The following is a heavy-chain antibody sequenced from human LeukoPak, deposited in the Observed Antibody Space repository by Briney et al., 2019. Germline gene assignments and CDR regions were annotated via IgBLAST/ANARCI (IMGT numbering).Heavy chain of an antibody. J-gene: IGHJ3*02. V-gene: IGHV3-7*01. CDR1: GFTFSSYW. D-gene: IGHD3-22*01. Sequence: PGGSLRLSCAASGFTFSSYWMSWVRQAPGKGLEWVANIKQDGSEKYYVDSVKGRFTISRDNAKNSLYLQMNSLRAEDTAVYYCARRHYDSSGYYPTSGDDAFDIWGQGTMVTVSS. CDR3: ARRHYDSSGYYPTSGDDAFDI. CDR2: IKQDGSEK.